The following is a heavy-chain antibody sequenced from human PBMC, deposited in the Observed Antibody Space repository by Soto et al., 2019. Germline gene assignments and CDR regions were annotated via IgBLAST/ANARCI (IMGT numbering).Heavy chain of an antibody. D-gene: IGHD3-22*01. V-gene: IGHV1-46*01. J-gene: IGHJ4*02. CDR3: ARVRRSSGYYYGY. CDR1: GGTFSSYA. CDR2: INPSGGST. Sequence: GASVKVSCKASGGTFSSYATSWVRQAPGQGLEWMGIINPSGGSTSYAQKFQGRVTMTRDTSTSTVYMELSSLRSEDTAVYYCARVRRSSGYYYGYWGQGTPVTVSS.